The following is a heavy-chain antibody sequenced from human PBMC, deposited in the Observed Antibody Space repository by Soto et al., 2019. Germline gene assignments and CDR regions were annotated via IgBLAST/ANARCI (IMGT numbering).Heavy chain of an antibody. CDR2: INPSGGST. D-gene: IGHD3-22*01. CDR3: ARRSISYYYDSRCYYFDY. Sequence: EASVKVSCKASGYTFTSYYMHWVRQAPGQGLEWMGIINPSGGSTSYAQKFQGRVTMTRDTSTSTVYMELSSLRSEDTAVYYFARRSISYYYDSRCYYFDYWGQGTLVTVSS. V-gene: IGHV1-46*01. CDR1: GYTFTSYY. J-gene: IGHJ4*02.